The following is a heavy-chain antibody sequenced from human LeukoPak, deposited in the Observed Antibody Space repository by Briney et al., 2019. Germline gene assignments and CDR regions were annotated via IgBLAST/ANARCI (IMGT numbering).Heavy chain of an antibody. D-gene: IGHD3-22*01. CDR1: GFTFSSYA. V-gene: IGHV4-59*08. CDR3: ARHSLDYYDSSGYYLTDPYGMDV. Sequence: GSLRLSCAASGFTFSSYAMSWVRQAPGKGLEWIGYIYYSGSTNYNPSLKSRVTISVDTSKNQFSLKLSSVTAADTAVYYCARHSLDYYDSSGYYLTDPYGMDVWGQGTTVTVSS. J-gene: IGHJ6*02. CDR2: IYYSGST.